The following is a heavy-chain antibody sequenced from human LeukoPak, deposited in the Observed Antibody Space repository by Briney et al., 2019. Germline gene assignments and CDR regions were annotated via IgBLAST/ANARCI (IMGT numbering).Heavy chain of an antibody. J-gene: IGHJ6*03. Sequence: PGGSLRLSCEASGFSFGNYAMTWVRQAPGKGLEWVLSMGGSGDNTYSPDSIKGRFTISRDNSKNTLFLQVNSLRAEDTAIYFCAKNRGHDSYRYYYMDVWGKGNTVTVS. CDR1: GFSFGNYA. D-gene: IGHD1/OR15-1a*01. CDR2: MGGSGDNT. V-gene: IGHV3-23*01. CDR3: AKNRGHDSYRYYYMDV.